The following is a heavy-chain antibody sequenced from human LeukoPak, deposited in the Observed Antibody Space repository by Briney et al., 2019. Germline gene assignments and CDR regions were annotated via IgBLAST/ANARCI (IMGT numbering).Heavy chain of an antibody. Sequence: ASVKVSCKVSGYTLTELSMHWVRQAPGKGLEWMGGFDPEDGETIYAQKFQGRVTMTEDTSTDTAYMELSSLRSEDTAVYYCATGSMVRGVIDRYFDYWGQGTLVTASS. CDR2: FDPEDGET. V-gene: IGHV1-24*01. J-gene: IGHJ4*02. CDR1: GYTLTELS. CDR3: ATGSMVRGVIDRYFDY. D-gene: IGHD3-10*01.